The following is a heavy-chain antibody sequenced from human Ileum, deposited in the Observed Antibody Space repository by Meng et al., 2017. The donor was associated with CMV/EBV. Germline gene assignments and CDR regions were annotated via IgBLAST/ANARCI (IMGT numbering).Heavy chain of an antibody. Sequence: GESLKISCAASGLSLSNYAMSWVRQAPGKGLVWVSRINSDGSSTSYADSVKGRFTISRDNAKNTLYLQMNSLRAEDTAVYYCARDVDFIPDYWGQGTLVTVSS. D-gene: IGHD3-3*01. J-gene: IGHJ4*02. CDR1: GLSLSNYA. V-gene: IGHV3-74*01. CDR3: ARDVDFIPDY. CDR2: INSDGSST.